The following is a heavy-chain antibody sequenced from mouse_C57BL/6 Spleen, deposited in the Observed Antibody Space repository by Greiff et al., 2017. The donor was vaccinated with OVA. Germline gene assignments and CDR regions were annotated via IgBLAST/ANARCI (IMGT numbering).Heavy chain of an antibody. J-gene: IGHJ3*01. CDR3: ASWAY. CDR2: IHPNSGST. V-gene: IGHV1-64*01. CDR1: GYTYTSYW. Sequence: QVHVKQSGAELVKPGASVKLSCKASGYTYTSYWMHWVKQRPGQGLEWIGMIHPNSGSTNYNEKFKSKATLTVDKSSSTAYMQLSSLTSEDSAVYYCASWAYWGQGTLVTVSA.